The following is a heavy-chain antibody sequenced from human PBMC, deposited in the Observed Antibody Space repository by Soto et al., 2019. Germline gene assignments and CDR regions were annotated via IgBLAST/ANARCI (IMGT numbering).Heavy chain of an antibody. CDR3: ANGRATYGLLTHDY. D-gene: IGHD3-10*01. J-gene: IGHJ4*02. CDR1: GFSFRNYA. V-gene: IGHV3-23*01. Sequence: EVQLLESGGGLVQPGGSLRLSCAASGFSFRNYAMSWVRQAPGKGLEWISTLTGSSSNIYYADSVKGRFAISRDNSMTTLYLQMNSLTAEDTAVDYCANGRATYGLLTHDYWGQGTLVTVSS. CDR2: LTGSSSNI.